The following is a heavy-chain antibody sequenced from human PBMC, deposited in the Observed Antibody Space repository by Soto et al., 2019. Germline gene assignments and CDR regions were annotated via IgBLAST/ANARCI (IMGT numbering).Heavy chain of an antibody. CDR2: IYYSGST. CDR3: ARSGDYGYPTLFDP. CDR1: GGSISSGDYY. J-gene: IGHJ5*02. D-gene: IGHD5-18*01. V-gene: IGHV4-30-4*01. Sequence: PSETLSLTCTVSGGSISSGDYYWSWIRQPPGKGLEWIGYIYYSGSTYYNPSLKSRVTISVDTSKNQFSLKLSSVTAADTAVYYCARSGDYGYPTLFDPWGQGTLVTVS.